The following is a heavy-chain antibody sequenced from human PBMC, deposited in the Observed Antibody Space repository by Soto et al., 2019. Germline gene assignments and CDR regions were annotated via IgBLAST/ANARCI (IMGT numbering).Heavy chain of an antibody. CDR2: IYYTGTT. J-gene: IGHJ6*02. D-gene: IGHD2-15*01. Sequence: PSETLSLTCTVSGGSISSYYWSWIRQPPGKGLEWIGYIYYTGTTTYNPSIKSRVTISVDSSKNQFSLNLTSVSAADTAVYYCARHHFYCTGGSCYLQAYHYYGLDVWGQGTTVTVSS. CDR3: ARHHFYCTGGSCYLQAYHYYGLDV. CDR1: GGSISSYY. V-gene: IGHV4-59*08.